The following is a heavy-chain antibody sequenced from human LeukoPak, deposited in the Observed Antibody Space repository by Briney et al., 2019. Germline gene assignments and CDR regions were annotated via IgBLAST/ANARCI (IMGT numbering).Heavy chain of an antibody. Sequence: SETLSLTCTVSGYSISSGYYWGWIRQPPGKGLEWIGSIYHSGSTYYNPSLKSRVTISVDTSKNQFSLKLSSVTAAGTAVYYCARMLGGGLLQADNFYYYYYMDVWGKGTTVTVSS. CDR2: IYHSGST. CDR3: ARMLGGGLLQADNFYYYYYMDV. V-gene: IGHV4-38-2*02. J-gene: IGHJ6*03. D-gene: IGHD3-22*01. CDR1: GYSISSGYY.